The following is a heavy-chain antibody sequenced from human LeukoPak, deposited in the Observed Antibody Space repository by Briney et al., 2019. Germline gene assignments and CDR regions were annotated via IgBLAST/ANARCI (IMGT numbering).Heavy chain of an antibody. Sequence: GGSLRLSCAASGFTFSSYAMHWVRQAPGKGLEYVSAISSNGGSTYYANSVKGRFTISRDNSKNTLYLQMGSLRAEDMAVYYCARDLYDILTGYNWFDPWGQGTLVTVSS. D-gene: IGHD3-9*01. J-gene: IGHJ5*02. V-gene: IGHV3-64*01. CDR1: GFTFSSYA. CDR2: ISSNGGST. CDR3: ARDLYDILTGYNWFDP.